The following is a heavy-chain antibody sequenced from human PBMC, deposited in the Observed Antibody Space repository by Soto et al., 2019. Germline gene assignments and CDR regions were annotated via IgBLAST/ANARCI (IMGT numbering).Heavy chain of an antibody. CDR1: GYSFTSYW. Sequence: GESLKISCKGSGYSFTSYWIGWVRQMPGKGLEWMGIIYPGDSDTRYSPSFQGQVTISADKSISTAYLQWSSLKASDTAMYYCASHNIAAHRNYYYGRDGWGQGTTVTASS. D-gene: IGHD6-6*01. J-gene: IGHJ6*02. V-gene: IGHV5-51*01. CDR2: IYPGDSDT. CDR3: ASHNIAAHRNYYYGRDG.